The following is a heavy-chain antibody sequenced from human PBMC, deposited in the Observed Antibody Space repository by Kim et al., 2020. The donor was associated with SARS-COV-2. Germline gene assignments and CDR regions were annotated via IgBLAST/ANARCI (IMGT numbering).Heavy chain of an antibody. CDR1: GFTFSLYT. V-gene: IGHV3-48*04. Sequence: GGSLRLSCAASGFTFSLYTMNWVRQAPGKGPEWISHISSTSSTIYYADSVKGRLTVSRDNAKNSLYLQMNSLRAEDTAIYFCTRENFWYFDLWGRDTLVT. CDR2: ISSTSSTI. CDR3: TRENFWYFDL. D-gene: IGHD1-7*01. J-gene: IGHJ2*01.